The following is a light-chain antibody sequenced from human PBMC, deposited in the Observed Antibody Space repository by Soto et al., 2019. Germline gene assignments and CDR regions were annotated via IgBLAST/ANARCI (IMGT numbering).Light chain of an antibody. Sequence: EIVMTQSPATLSVSPGERATLSCRARQSVSSNLAWYQQKPGQAPRLLIYGASTRATGIPARFSGSRSGTEFTLTISSLQSEDFAVYYCQQYNNWPPTFGQGTRLEI. CDR1: QSVSSN. CDR2: GAS. J-gene: IGKJ5*01. CDR3: QQYNNWPPT. V-gene: IGKV3-15*01.